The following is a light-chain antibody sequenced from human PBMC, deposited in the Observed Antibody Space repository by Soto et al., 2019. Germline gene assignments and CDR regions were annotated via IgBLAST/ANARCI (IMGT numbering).Light chain of an antibody. CDR1: QSISSY. Sequence: DIQMTQSPSSLSASVGDRVTITCRASQSISSYLNWYQQKPGKAPKLLIYAASSLKSGVPSRFSGSGSGTDFTLTICSLQPEDFATYYCQHSYSTPVFGQGTKLEIK. CDR2: AAS. V-gene: IGKV1-39*01. CDR3: QHSYSTPV. J-gene: IGKJ2*01.